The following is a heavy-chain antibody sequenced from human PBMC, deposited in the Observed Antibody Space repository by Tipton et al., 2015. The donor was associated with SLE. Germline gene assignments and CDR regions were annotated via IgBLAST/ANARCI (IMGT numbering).Heavy chain of an antibody. CDR1: GGSLNGYY. Sequence: TLSLTCAVYGGSLNGYYWTWIRQSPGKGLEWIGEINYSVSTNYNPSLKSRVTISVDTSKNQFSLKLASVTAADTAVYYCAKYYYDATGYQSVDYWGQGALVTVSS. D-gene: IGHD3-22*01. CDR3: AKYYYDATGYQSVDY. V-gene: IGHV4-34*01. CDR2: INYSVST. J-gene: IGHJ4*02.